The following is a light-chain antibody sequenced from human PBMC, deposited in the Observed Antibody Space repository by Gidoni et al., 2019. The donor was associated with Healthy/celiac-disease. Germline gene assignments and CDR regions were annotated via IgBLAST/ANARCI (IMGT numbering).Light chain of an antibody. CDR2: WAS. CDR3: QQYYSTPYT. V-gene: IGKV4-1*01. CDR1: QSVLYSSNNKNY. Sequence: DILMTPSPDSLTVSLGERATINCNSSQSVLYSSNNKNYLAWYQQKPGQPPKLLIYWASTRESGVPDRFSGSGSGTDFTLTISSLQAEDVAVYYCQQYYSTPYTFGQXTKLEIK. J-gene: IGKJ2*01.